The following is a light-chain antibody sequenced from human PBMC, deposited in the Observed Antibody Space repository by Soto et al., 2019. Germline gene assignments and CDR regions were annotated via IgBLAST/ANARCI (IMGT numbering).Light chain of an antibody. Sequence: QSPLTQLACVSGSPGQSFTISCTGTSSDVGGYNYVSWYQQHPGKAPKLMIYDVSNRPSGVSNRFSGSKSGNTASLTISGLQAEDEADYYCSSYTSSSTLVFGTGTKVTVL. J-gene: IGLJ1*01. CDR1: SSDVGGYNY. CDR2: DVS. CDR3: SSYTSSSTLV. V-gene: IGLV2-14*01.